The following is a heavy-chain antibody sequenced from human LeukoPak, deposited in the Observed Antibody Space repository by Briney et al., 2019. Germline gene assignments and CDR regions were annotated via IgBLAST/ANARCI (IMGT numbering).Heavy chain of an antibody. CDR2: IYTSGST. J-gene: IGHJ5*02. CDR1: GGSISSYY. CDR3: ARDFLFGVVKNWFDP. Sequence: SETLSLTCTVSGGSISSYYWSWIRQPAGKGLEWIGRIYTSGSTNYNPSLKSRVTMSVDTSKNQFSLKLSSVTAADTAVYYCARDFLFGVVKNWFDPWGQGTLVTVSS. V-gene: IGHV4-4*07. D-gene: IGHD3-3*01.